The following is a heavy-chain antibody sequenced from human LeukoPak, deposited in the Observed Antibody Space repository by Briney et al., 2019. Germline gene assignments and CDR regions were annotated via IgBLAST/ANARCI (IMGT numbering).Heavy chain of an antibody. CDR2: IYSSGST. Sequence: PSETLSLTCTVSGGSISNYYWSWIRQPPRKGLEWIGYIYSSGSTNYNPSLKSRVTISVDTSKNQFSLKLNSVTAADTAVYYCAKTILVPAAMRNWYFDLWGRGTLVTVSS. D-gene: IGHD2-2*01. J-gene: IGHJ2*01. CDR1: GGSISNYY. CDR3: AKTILVPAAMRNWYFDL. V-gene: IGHV4-59*01.